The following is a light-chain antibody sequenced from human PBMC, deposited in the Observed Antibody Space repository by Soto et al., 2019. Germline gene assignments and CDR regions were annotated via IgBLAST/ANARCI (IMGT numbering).Light chain of an antibody. Sequence: EIVLTQSPGTLSFSPGERATITCRASQSLSSSYLAWFQQKPGQAPRLLIYGASSRATGVPDRFSGSGSGTDFTLTISSLEPEDLAVYYCQQYGNSPFTFGHGTKVDIK. V-gene: IGKV3-20*01. J-gene: IGKJ3*01. CDR2: GAS. CDR3: QQYGNSPFT. CDR1: QSLSSSY.